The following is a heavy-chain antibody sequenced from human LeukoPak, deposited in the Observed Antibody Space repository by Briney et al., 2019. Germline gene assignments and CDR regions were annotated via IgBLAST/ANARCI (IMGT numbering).Heavy chain of an antibody. CDR2: IKQDGSEK. CDR3: ARRASYYYYYMDV. J-gene: IGHJ6*03. Sequence: GGSLRLSCAASGFTFSSYWMSWVRQAPGKGLEWVANIKQDGSEKYYVDSVKGRFTISRDNVKNSLYLQMNSLRAEDTAVYYCARRASYYYYYMDVWGKGTTVTVSS. V-gene: IGHV3-7*01. CDR1: GFTFSSYW.